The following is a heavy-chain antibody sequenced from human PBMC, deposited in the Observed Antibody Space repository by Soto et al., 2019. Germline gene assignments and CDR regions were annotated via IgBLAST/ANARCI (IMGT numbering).Heavy chain of an antibody. Sequence: QVQLVQSGAEVKKPGSSVKVSCKASGGTFSSYAISWVRQAPGQGLVWMGGIIPIFGTANYAQKFQGRVTITADESTSTAYMELSSLRSEDTAVYYCAREAYCGGDCSISAFDIWGQGTMVTVSS. CDR2: IIPIFGTA. J-gene: IGHJ3*02. CDR1: GGTFSSYA. D-gene: IGHD2-21*02. V-gene: IGHV1-69*01. CDR3: AREAYCGGDCSISAFDI.